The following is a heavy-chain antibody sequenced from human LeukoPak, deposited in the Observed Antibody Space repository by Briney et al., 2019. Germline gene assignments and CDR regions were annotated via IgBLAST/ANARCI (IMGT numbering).Heavy chain of an antibody. V-gene: IGHV4-61*05. J-gene: IGHJ4*02. CDR2: IYYSGST. D-gene: IGHD3-22*01. Sequence: SETLSLTFTVSGGSISSSSYFWTWIRQPPGKGLEWIGYIYYSGSTNYNPSLKSRVTISVDTSKDQFSLKLSSVTAADTAVYYCARAIRTYYYDSSGYHFDYWGQGTLVTVSS. CDR3: ARAIRTYYYDSSGYHFDY. CDR1: GGSISSSSYF.